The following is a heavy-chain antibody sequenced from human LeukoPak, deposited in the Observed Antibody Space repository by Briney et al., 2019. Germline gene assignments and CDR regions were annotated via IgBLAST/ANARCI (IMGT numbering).Heavy chain of an antibody. CDR3: ARVNGDYILDY. CDR2: IWYDGSNK. CDR1: GFTFSNYG. V-gene: IGHV3-33*01. Sequence: GGSLRLSCAASGFTFSNYGIHWVRQAPGKGLEWVAVIWYDGSNKYYVDSVKDRFTISRDNSKNTVYLQMNSLRAEDTAVYYCARVNGDYILDYWGQGTLVTVSS. D-gene: IGHD4-17*01. J-gene: IGHJ4*02.